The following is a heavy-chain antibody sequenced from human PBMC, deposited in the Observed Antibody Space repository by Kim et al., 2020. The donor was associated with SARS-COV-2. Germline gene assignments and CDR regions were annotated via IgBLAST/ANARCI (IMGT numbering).Heavy chain of an antibody. V-gene: IGHV1-3*01. J-gene: IGHJ5*02. CDR3: AREGSGSYNWLDP. D-gene: IGHD3-10*01. Sequence: SHNFQGRVTITRDTSATTAYMELSSLTSKDTAVYYCAREGSGSYNWLDPWGQGTLVTVSS.